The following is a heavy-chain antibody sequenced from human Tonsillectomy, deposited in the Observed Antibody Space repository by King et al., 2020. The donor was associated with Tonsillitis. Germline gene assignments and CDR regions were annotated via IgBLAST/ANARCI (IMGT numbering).Heavy chain of an antibody. V-gene: IGHV1-2*02. CDR3: ARERWLVRVGYFQH. D-gene: IGHD6-19*01. J-gene: IGHJ1*01. Sequence: QLVQSGAEVKKPGASVKVSCKASGYTFTGYYMHWVRQAPGQGLEWMGWINPNSGGTNYAQKFQGRVTMTRATSISTAYMELSRLRSDDTAVYYCARERWLVRVGYFQHWGQGTLVTVSS. CDR2: INPNSGGT. CDR1: GYTFTGYY.